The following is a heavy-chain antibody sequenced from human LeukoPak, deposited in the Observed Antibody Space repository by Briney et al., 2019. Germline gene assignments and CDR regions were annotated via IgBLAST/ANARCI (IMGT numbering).Heavy chain of an antibody. CDR1: GFTFSSYG. J-gene: IGHJ4*02. CDR3: ARASGSFDY. V-gene: IGHV3-30*13. CDR2: ISYDGSNK. D-gene: IGHD1-26*01. Sequence: GRSLTLSCPASGFTFSSYGMHWVRPAPGRGLECVAVISYDGSNKYYADAVKGRFTNSRDNSKNRLYLQMNSVRAEDTAVYYCARASGSFDYWGQGTLVSVSS.